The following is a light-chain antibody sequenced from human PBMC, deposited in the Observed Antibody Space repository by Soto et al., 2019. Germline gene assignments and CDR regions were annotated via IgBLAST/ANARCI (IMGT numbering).Light chain of an antibody. Sequence: AIHLTQSPSSLSASIGDRVTITCRARQGIGSALAWYQQAPGKPPKLLIFDASTLENGVPSRFSGGGSGTDFTLTISSLQPEDFATYYCLLFNTYPQAFGGGTKV. CDR1: QGIGSA. J-gene: IGKJ4*01. CDR3: LLFNTYPQA. V-gene: IGKV1-13*02. CDR2: DAS.